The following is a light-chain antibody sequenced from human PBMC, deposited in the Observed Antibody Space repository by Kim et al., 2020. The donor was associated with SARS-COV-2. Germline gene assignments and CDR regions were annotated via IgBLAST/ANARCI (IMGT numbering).Light chain of an antibody. CDR2: DAS. CDR3: HQRSNWPLT. Sequence: LSPGERATLSCRASQSVSTYLAWYQQKPGQAPRLLFYDASKRATGTPARFSGSGSGTDFTLTISSLEPEDFAVYYCHQRSNWPLTFGGGTKVDIK. CDR1: QSVSTY. V-gene: IGKV3-11*01. J-gene: IGKJ4*01.